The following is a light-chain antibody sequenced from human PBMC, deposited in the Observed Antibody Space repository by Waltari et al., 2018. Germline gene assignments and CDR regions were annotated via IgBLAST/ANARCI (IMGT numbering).Light chain of an antibody. V-gene: IGKV3-15*01. CDR3: QQYSRWPLT. CDR2: GSS. J-gene: IGKJ4*01. CDR1: QTTYTN. Sequence: DTVMTQSPATLSVSPGDGATLSCRASQTTYTNLAWYQQKPGLVPRLLIYGSSTRATGIPARFSGSGSGTEFTLTISSLQSEDFAVYYCQQYSRWPLTFGGGTKVEIK.